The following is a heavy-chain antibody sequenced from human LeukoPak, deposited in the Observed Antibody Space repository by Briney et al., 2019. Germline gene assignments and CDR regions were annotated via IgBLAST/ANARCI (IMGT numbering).Heavy chain of an antibody. V-gene: IGHV1-18*01. J-gene: IGHJ3*02. D-gene: IGHD6-6*01. Sequence: ASVKVSCKASGGTFSSYAISWVRQAPGQGLEWMGWISAYNGNTNYAQKLQGRVTMTTDTSTSTAYMELRSLRSDDTAVYYCARDFRSSSSDAFDIWGQGTMVTVSS. CDR3: ARDFRSSSSDAFDI. CDR1: GGTFSSYA. CDR2: ISAYNGNT.